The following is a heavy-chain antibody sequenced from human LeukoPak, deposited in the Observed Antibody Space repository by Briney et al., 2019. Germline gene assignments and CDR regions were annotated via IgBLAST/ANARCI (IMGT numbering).Heavy chain of an antibody. J-gene: IGHJ4*02. CDR1: RFSLGSIA. D-gene: IGHD3-22*01. Sequence: SQRPSWAAPRFSLGSIARSWPRQAKGKGLEWVAGISGSGGSTNYADSVKGRFTIFRDNAKNTLYLQLHSLRAEDTAVYFCAKRGVVIRVILVGFHKEAYYFDSWGQGALVTVSS. CDR3: AKRGVVIRVILVGFHKEAYYFDS. V-gene: IGHV3-23*01. CDR2: ISGSGGST.